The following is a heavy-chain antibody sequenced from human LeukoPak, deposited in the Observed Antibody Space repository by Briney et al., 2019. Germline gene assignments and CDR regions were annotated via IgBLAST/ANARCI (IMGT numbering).Heavy chain of an antibody. V-gene: IGHV1-3*03. J-gene: IGHJ5*02. CDR3: ARSSSVSQFDP. CDR1: ENTFSSYY. D-gene: IGHD6-6*01. Sequence: ASVKVSCKAPENTFSSYYLHWVRQAPGQRLEWMGWINAGNGNTKYSQEFQGRVTITRDTSASTAYMELSSLRSEDMAVYYCARSSSVSQFDPWGQGTLVTVSS. CDR2: INAGNGNT.